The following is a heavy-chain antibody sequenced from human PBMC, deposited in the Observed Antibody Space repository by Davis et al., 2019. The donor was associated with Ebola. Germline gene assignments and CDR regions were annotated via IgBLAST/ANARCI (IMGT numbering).Heavy chain of an antibody. D-gene: IGHD5-24*01. CDR3: ARMKTDGYSPTIDY. V-gene: IGHV4-31*11. Sequence: SETLSLTCDVSGASISGGGSYWTWIRQHPGKGLEWIGYISYIGGTYYNPSLKSRVSMSEDTSKNQFSLKLSSVTAADTAVYYCARMKTDGYSPTIDYWGQGTLVTVSS. CDR2: ISYIGGT. CDR1: GASISGGGSY. J-gene: IGHJ4*02.